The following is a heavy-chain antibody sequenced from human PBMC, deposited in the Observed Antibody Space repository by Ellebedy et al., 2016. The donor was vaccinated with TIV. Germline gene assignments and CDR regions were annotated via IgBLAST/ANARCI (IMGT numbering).Heavy chain of an antibody. D-gene: IGHD6-13*01. CDR3: ARLGVIAAAGASDY. Sequence: PGGSLRLSCVASGFTFSGYYMSWFRQAPGEGPEWVSYISYSGDLMYYADSVKGRFTTSRDNAENSLYLQMNSLRAEDTAVYYCARLGVIAAAGASDYWGQGTLVIVSS. CDR2: ISYSGDLM. J-gene: IGHJ4*02. V-gene: IGHV3-11*01. CDR1: GFTFSGYY.